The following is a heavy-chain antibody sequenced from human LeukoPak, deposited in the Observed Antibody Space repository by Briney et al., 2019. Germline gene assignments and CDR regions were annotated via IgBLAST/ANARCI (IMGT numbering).Heavy chain of an antibody. J-gene: IGHJ6*03. Sequence: GGSLRLSCAASGFTFSDYNMRWIRQAPGKGLEWVSSISRSGSTKYYADSVKGRFTISGDNAKNSLFLQMNSLRAEDTAVYYCARVLRYCSGGNCYSGGLGYMDVWGKGTTVTISS. CDR2: ISRSGSTK. CDR1: GFTFSDYN. D-gene: IGHD2-15*01. V-gene: IGHV3-11*01. CDR3: ARVLRYCSGGNCYSGGLGYMDV.